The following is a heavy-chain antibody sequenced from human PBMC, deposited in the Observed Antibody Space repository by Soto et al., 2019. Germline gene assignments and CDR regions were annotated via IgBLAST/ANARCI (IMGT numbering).Heavy chain of an antibody. V-gene: IGHV3-23*01. CDR2: ISISGGNT. D-gene: IGHD4-17*01. CDR3: ANEIRPNEY. CDR1: GLPCSSHA. J-gene: IGHJ4*02. Sequence: EVQLLESGGGLVQPGGSLTLCCAASGLPCSSHAMSWVRQAPGKGLEWVSSISISGGNTYYADSVRGRFTISRDNSKNTLYLHMNSLTAEDTAIYLCANEIRPNEYWGPGPLVTVSS.